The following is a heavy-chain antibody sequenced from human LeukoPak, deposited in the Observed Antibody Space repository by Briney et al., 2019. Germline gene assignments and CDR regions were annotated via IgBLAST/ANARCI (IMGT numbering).Heavy chain of an antibody. CDR1: GGSISSGSYY. CDR2: IYTSGST. D-gene: IGHD3-22*01. Sequence: SQTLSLTCTVPGGSISSGSYYWSWIRQPAGKGLEWIGRIYTSGSTNYNPSLKSRVTISVDTSKNQFSLKLSSVTAADTAVYYCARDHYYDSSGHNYFDYWGQGTLVTVSS. J-gene: IGHJ4*02. CDR3: ARDHYYDSSGHNYFDY. V-gene: IGHV4-61*02.